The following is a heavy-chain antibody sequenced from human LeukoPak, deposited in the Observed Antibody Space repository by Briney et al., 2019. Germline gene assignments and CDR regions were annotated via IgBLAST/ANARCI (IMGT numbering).Heavy chain of an antibody. CDR3: ATSARSEYFQH. CDR2: INHSGST. D-gene: IGHD1-26*01. V-gene: IGHV4-34*01. J-gene: IGHJ1*01. Sequence: SETLSLTCAVHGGSFSGYYWSWIRQPPGKGLEWIGEINHSGSTNYNPSLKSRVTISVDASKNQFSLKLSSVTAADTAVYYCATSARSEYFQHWGQGTLVTVSS. CDR1: GGSFSGYY.